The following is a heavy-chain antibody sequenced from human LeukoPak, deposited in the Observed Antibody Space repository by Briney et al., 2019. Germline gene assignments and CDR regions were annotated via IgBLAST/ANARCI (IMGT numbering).Heavy chain of an antibody. V-gene: IGHV4-59*01. CDR1: GGSISSYY. Sequence: PSDTLSLTCTVSGGSISSYYWSWIRQPPGKGLEWMGYIYYIGSTNYHPSLQSRVSISVDTPKNQFSLKLSAVTAADTAVFYCARDMEVVPVQFPEIYYHYFMDVWGKGTTVTVSS. J-gene: IGHJ6*03. D-gene: IGHD2-15*01. CDR2: IYYIGST. CDR3: ARDMEVVPVQFPEIYYHYFMDV.